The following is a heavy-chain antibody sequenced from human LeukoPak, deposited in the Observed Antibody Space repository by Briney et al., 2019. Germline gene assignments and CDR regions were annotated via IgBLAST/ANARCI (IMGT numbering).Heavy chain of an antibody. V-gene: IGHV4-59*08. CDR1: GGSIGGDH. CDR3: ARAVTGTSMVDY. D-gene: IGHD6-19*01. J-gene: IGHJ4*02. CDR2: ISYTGST. Sequence: SETLSLSCTISGGSIGGDHWSWIRQAPGKGLEWIGYISYTGSTSYNPSLRSRVTISLHTSENQFSLRLTSVTAADTAVYYCARAVTGTSMVDYWGQGTLVAVSS.